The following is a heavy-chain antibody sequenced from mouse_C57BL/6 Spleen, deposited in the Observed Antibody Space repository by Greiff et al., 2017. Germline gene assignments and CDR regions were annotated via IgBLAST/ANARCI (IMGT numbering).Heavy chain of an antibody. J-gene: IGHJ2*01. CDR3: AISGSNCVGFDY. CDR1: GYAFSSSW. D-gene: IGHD2-5*01. V-gene: IGHV1-82*01. CDR2: IYPGDGDT. Sequence: VQLQQSGPELVKPGASVKISCKASGYAFSSSWMNWVKQRPGKGLEWIGRIYPGDGDTNYNGKFKGKATLTVDKSSSTAYMQLSSLTSEDSAVYFCAISGSNCVGFDYWGQGTTLTVSS.